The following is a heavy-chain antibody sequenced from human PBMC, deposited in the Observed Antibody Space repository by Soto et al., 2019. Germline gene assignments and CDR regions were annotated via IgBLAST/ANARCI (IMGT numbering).Heavy chain of an antibody. CDR1: GFTFSSYA. D-gene: IGHD2-2*01. CDR3: TRTAYMDV. V-gene: IGHV3-30-3*01. J-gene: IGHJ6*03. CDR2: ISYDRSNK. Sequence: PGGSLRLSCAASGFTFSSYAMHWVRQAPGKGLEWVAVISYDRSNKYYADSVKGRFTISRDNSKNTLYLQMDSLRAEDTAVYYATRTAYMDVWGTGTAVTVSS.